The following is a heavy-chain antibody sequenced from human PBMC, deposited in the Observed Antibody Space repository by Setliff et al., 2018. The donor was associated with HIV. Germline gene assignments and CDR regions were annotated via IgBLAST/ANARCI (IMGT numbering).Heavy chain of an antibody. D-gene: IGHD6-19*01. CDR1: GFTVDSKY. V-gene: IGHV3-53*04. CDR2: MYSGGTT. J-gene: IGHJ4*02. Sequence: GESLKISCAASGFTVDSKYMSWVRQAPGKGLEWVSVMYSGGTTYYADSVKGRFTISRHNSKNTLYHQMDSLRSEDTAVYYCATCSGPLDYWGQGTLVTVSS. CDR3: ATCSGPLDY.